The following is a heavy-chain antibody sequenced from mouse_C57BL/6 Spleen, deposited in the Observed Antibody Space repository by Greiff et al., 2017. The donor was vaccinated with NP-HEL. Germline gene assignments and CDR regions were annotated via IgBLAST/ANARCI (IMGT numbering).Heavy chain of an antibody. D-gene: IGHD4-1*01. J-gene: IGHJ2*01. CDR3: ARLANWVDY. CDR2: IRNKANGYTT. V-gene: IGHV7-3*01. Sequence: EVHLVESGGGLVQPGGSLSLSCAASGFTFTDYYMSWVRQPPGKALEWLGFIRNKANGYTTEYSASVKGRFTISRDNSKSILYLQMNALRAEDSATYSCARLANWVDYWGQGTTLTVSS. CDR1: GFTFTDYY.